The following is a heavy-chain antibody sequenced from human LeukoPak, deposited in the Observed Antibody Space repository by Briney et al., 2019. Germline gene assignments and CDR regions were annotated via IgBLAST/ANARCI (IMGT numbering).Heavy chain of an antibody. J-gene: IGHJ6*03. CDR2: TNWHGGST. CDR1: QFTFNDYA. D-gene: IGHD3-10*01. Sequence: PGGSLRLSCAASQFTFNDYAMSWVRQAPGKGLEWVSGTNWHGGSTYYADSVKGRFTISRDNAKNTLYLQMNSLRAEDTAVYYCARENTMDYMDVWGKGTTVTVSS. V-gene: IGHV3-20*04. CDR3: ARENTMDYMDV.